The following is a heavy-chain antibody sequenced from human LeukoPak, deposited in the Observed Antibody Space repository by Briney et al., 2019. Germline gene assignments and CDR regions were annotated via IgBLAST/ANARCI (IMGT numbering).Heavy chain of an antibody. CDR1: GYTFTTYY. V-gene: IGHV1-46*01. D-gene: IGHD6-19*01. J-gene: IGHJ6*03. Sequence: ASVKVSCKASGYTFTTYYVHWVRQAPGQGLEWMGIINPSGGSTTYAQKFRGRLTMTRDMSTSTVYMELSSLRSEDTAVYYCARRYPIAVAGSLYYYYYMDVWGKGTTVTVSS. CDR3: ARRYPIAVAGSLYYYYYMDV. CDR2: INPSGGST.